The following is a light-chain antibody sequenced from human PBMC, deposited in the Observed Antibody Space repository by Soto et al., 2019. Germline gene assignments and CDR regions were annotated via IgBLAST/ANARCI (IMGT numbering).Light chain of an antibody. CDR1: QSISSS. Sequence: DIQMTQSPSSLSASVGDRVTITCRTSQSISSSLNWYQQKPGKAPKLLIYPASTLQSGVPSRFSGSGSGTDFTLTISSLQPEDSATYFCQQSYSTPYTFGQGTKLKIK. CDR2: PAS. CDR3: QQSYSTPYT. V-gene: IGKV1-39*01. J-gene: IGKJ2*01.